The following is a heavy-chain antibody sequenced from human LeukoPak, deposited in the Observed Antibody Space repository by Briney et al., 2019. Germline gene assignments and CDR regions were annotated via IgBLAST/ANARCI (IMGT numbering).Heavy chain of an antibody. CDR3: AKDKETFAMIVGAFDY. V-gene: IGHV3-23*01. Sequence: PGGSLRLSCAASGFTFSSYGMSWVRQAPGKGLEWVSAISGSGGSTYYADSVKGRFTISRDNSKNTLYLQMNSLRAEDTAVYYCAKDKETFAMIVGAFDYWGQGTLVTVSS. CDR2: ISGSGGST. CDR1: GFTFSSYG. J-gene: IGHJ4*02. D-gene: IGHD3-22*01.